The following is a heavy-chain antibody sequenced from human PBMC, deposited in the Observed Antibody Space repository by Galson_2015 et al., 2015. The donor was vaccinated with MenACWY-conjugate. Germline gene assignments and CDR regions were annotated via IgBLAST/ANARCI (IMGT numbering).Heavy chain of an antibody. D-gene: IGHD1-26*01. J-gene: IGHJ3*01. Sequence: SLRLPCAASGFTFGDHSMSWFRQSPGKGLEWVGFIRSKFNGGTTEYAASVKGRFSISRDDSTSIAYLQMSSLKTEDTSMYYCATFSAFFAFDVWGQGIMVSVSS. CDR2: IRSKFNGGTT. CDR1: GFTFGDHS. V-gene: IGHV3-49*03. CDR3: ATFSAFFAFDV.